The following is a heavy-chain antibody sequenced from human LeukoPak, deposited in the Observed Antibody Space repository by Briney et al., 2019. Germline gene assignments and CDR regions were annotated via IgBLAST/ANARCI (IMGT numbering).Heavy chain of an antibody. D-gene: IGHD2-15*01. CDR2: INPNSGGT. Sequence: ASVKVSCKASGYTFTGYYMHWVRQAPGQGLEWMGWINPNSGGTDYAQKFQGWVTMTRDTSISTAYMELSRLRSDDTAVYYCARERGPLGYCSGGSCYFDGMDVWGQGTTVTVSS. CDR1: GYTFTGYY. J-gene: IGHJ6*02. CDR3: ARERGPLGYCSGGSCYFDGMDV. V-gene: IGHV1-2*04.